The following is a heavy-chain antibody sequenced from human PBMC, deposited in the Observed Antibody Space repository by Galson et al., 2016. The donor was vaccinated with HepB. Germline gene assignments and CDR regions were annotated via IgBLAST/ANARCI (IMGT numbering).Heavy chain of an antibody. Sequence: SLRLSCAASGFTFSYYGMHWVRQAPGKGLEWVSLIWYDESNKSYADSVKGRFTISRDNSKNTLYLQMNSRRVEDTAVYYCARSDGGDESSLDYWGQGTLVTVSS. V-gene: IGHV3-33*01. D-gene: IGHD3-16*01. CDR3: ARSDGGDESSLDY. CDR2: IWYDESNK. CDR1: GFTFSYYG. J-gene: IGHJ4*02.